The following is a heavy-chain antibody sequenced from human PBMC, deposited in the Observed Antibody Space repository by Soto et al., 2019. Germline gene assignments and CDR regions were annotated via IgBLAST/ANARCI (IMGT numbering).Heavy chain of an antibody. D-gene: IGHD1-7*01. V-gene: IGHV3-23*01. CDR3: ARRHNWNYVLDY. CDR2: IRDSADST. Sequence: PGGSLRLSCAASGFPFSNYAVSWVRQAPGKGLEWVSSIRDSADSTYYADSVQGRFSISRDNSKNTLYLQMNSLSAEDTAMYYCARRHNWNYVLDYWGQGTLVTVSS. CDR1: GFPFSNYA. J-gene: IGHJ4*02.